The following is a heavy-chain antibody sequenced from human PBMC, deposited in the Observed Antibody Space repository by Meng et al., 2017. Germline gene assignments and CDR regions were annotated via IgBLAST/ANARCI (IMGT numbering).Heavy chain of an antibody. V-gene: IGHV1-69*01. D-gene: IGHD3-10*01. J-gene: IGHJ4*02. CDR1: GRAFRSYA. CDR2: IIPIFGTA. CDR3: ATGSGSYPLVKY. Sequence: QVQVGQSGAEVNKPGSSVKVSWKASGRAFRSYAISWGRQAPGQGLEWMGGIIPIFGTANYAQKFQGRVTITADESTSTAYMELSSLRSEDTAVYYCATGSGSYPLVKYWGQGTLVTVSS.